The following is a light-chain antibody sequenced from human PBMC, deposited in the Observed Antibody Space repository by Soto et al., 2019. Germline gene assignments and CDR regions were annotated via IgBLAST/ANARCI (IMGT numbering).Light chain of an antibody. CDR2: AAS. V-gene: IGKV1D-12*01. Sequence: DIQLTQSPSSVSASVGDRGTITCRASQGIGSWLAWYQPQPGKAPKLLSDAASTLQSGVPSRFSGSGSGTDLTLTISSLQPEDFATYYCQQAHSLPRTFGQGTKVDIK. CDR1: QGIGSW. CDR3: QQAHSLPRT. J-gene: IGKJ1*01.